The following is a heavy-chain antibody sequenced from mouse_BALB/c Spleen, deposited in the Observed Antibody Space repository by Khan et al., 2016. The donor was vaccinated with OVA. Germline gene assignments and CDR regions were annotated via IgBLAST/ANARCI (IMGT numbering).Heavy chain of an antibody. V-gene: IGHV1-85*01. Sequence: QVQLQQSGAELVKPGASVKLSCKASGYTFTTYDINWVRQRPEQGLEWIGWIFPGDDSTKYNEKFKGKATLTADKSSNTAYMQISRLTSEESSVYFCARHVFVGNLYCYCDVWGAGTTVTVSS. CDR1: GYTFTTYD. D-gene: IGHD2-1*01. CDR3: ARHVFVGNLYCYCDV. J-gene: IGHJ1*01. CDR2: IFPGDDST.